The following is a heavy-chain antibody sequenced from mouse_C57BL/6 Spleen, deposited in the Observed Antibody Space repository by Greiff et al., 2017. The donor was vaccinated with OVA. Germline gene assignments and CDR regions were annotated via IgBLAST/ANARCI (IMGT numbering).Heavy chain of an antibody. J-gene: IGHJ4*01. CDR2: ISSGSSTI. Sequence: EVQLQESGGGLVKPGGSLKLSCAASGFTFSDYGMHWVRQAPEKGLEWVAYISSGSSTIYYADTVKGRFTISRDNAKNTLFLQMTSLRSEDTAMYYCASVYYGNYAAMDYWGQGTSVTVSS. D-gene: IGHD2-1*01. CDR3: ASVYYGNYAAMDY. V-gene: IGHV5-17*01. CDR1: GFTFSDYG.